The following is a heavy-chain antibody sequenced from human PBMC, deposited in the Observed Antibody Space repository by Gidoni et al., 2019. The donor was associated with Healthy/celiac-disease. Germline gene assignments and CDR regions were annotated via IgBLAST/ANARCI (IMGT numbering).Heavy chain of an antibody. CDR3: ARVPDYCSGGSCYSPLFDY. CDR1: GYTFTGYY. CDR2: INPNSGGT. J-gene: IGHJ4*02. D-gene: IGHD2-15*01. V-gene: IGHV1-2*06. Sequence: QVQLVQSGAEVKKPGASVKVSCKASGYTFTGYYMPWVRQAPGQGLEWMGRINPNSGGTNYAQKFQGRVTMTRDTSISTAYMELSRLRSDDTAVYYCARVPDYCSGGSCYSPLFDYWGQGTLVTVSS.